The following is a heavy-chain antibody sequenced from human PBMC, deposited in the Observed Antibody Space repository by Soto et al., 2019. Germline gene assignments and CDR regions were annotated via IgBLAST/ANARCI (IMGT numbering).Heavy chain of an antibody. CDR3: ASEGQGSHRPQNSLDP. D-gene: IGHD3-10*01. Sequence: ASVKVSCKASGYTFTSYSMHWVRQAPGQRLEWMGWINAGNGNTKYSHKFQGRVTITRDTSASTAYMELSSLRSEDTAVYYCASEGQGSHRPQNSLDPWGQGTLVTVSS. CDR1: GYTFTSYS. CDR2: INAGNGNT. V-gene: IGHV1-3*01. J-gene: IGHJ5*02.